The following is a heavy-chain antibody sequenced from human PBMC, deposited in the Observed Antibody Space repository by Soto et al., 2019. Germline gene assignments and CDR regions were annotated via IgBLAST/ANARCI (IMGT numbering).Heavy chain of an antibody. V-gene: IGHV1-69*13. CDR2: IIPIFGTA. D-gene: IGHD3-10*01. CDR3: ARETMVRGVKKFDY. Sequence: SVKVSCKASGGTFSGYAIIWVRQAPGQGLEWMGGIIPIFGTANYAQKFQGRVTITADESTSTAYMELSSLRSEDTAVYYCARETMVRGVKKFDYWGQGTLVTVSS. CDR1: GGTFSGYA. J-gene: IGHJ4*02.